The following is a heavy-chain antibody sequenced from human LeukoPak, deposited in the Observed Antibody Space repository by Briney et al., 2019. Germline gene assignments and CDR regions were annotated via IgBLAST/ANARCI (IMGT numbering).Heavy chain of an antibody. D-gene: IGHD5/OR15-5a*01. CDR3: ARRLDRQDYLDY. CDR1: GGSISSSSYH. CDR2: IYYSGST. J-gene: IGHJ4*02. V-gene: IGHV4-39*01. Sequence: PSETLSLTCTVSGGSISSSSYHWGWTRQPPGKGLEWIGSIYYSGSTYYNPSLRSRVSISLDTSKNQFSLDMTYVTAADTAVYYCARRLDRQDYLDYWGQGALVTVSS.